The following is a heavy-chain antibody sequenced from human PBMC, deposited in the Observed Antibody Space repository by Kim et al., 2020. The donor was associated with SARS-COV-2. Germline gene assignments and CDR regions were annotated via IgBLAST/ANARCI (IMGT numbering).Heavy chain of an antibody. Sequence: NYAQKLQGRVTMTTDTSTSTAYMELRSLRSDDTAVYYCARWGIAVAGYDYWGQGTLVTVSS. V-gene: IGHV1-18*01. D-gene: IGHD6-19*01. J-gene: IGHJ4*02. CDR3: ARWGIAVAGYDY.